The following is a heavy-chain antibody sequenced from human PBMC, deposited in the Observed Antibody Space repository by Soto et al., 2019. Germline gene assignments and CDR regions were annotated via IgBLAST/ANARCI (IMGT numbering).Heavy chain of an antibody. V-gene: IGHV3-74*01. Sequence: SGGSLRLSCAASGFTFSSYWMHWVRQAPGKGLVWVSRINSDGSSTSYADSVKGRFTISRDNAKNTLYLQMNSLRAEDTAVYYCARGYGGEYDFWSGHYSYYYYYYGMDVWGQGTTVTVSS. CDR1: GFTFSSYW. D-gene: IGHD3-3*01. J-gene: IGHJ6*02. CDR2: INSDGSST. CDR3: ARGYGGEYDFWSGHYSYYYYYYGMDV.